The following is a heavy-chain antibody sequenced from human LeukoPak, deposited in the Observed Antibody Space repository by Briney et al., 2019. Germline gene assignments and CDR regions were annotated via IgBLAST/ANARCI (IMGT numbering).Heavy chain of an antibody. CDR1: GFIVSHKY. V-gene: IGHV3-66*01. D-gene: IGHD3-22*01. CDR2: IYTAGNT. J-gene: IGHJ4*02. CDR3: ARGQIDLLRNYFDS. Sequence: GGSLRLSCAASGFIVSHKYMAWVRQAPGKGLEWLSIIYTAGNTVSAESVKGRFIISRDNSRNTVHLRMNSLRDDDTAVYYCARGQIDLLRNYFDSWGPGTLVAVSS.